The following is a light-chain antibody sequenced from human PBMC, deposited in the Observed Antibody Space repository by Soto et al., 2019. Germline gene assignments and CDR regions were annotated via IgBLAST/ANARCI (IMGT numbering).Light chain of an antibody. V-gene: IGLV6-57*02. CDR3: QSSDGNNML. CDR1: SGSIASGY. CDR2: EDN. J-gene: IGLJ2*01. Sequence: NFMLTQPHSVSESPGKTVTISCTGSSGSIASGYVQWYQQRPGSAPTTLIYEDNQRPAGVPERFSGSIDSSSNSASLTISGLRPEDEADYYCQSSDGNNMLFGGGTKLTVL.